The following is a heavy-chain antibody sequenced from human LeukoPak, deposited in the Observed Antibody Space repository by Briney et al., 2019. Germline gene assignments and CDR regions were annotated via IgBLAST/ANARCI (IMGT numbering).Heavy chain of an antibody. Sequence: GGSLRRSCAASGFTFSSYAMTWVRQAPGKGLEWVSGISDSGGSTYYADSVKGRFTISRDNSKNTVYLQMNSLRAEDTAVYYCAKDGIAVAGSSAWYWGRGTQVTVSS. CDR1: GFTFSSYA. D-gene: IGHD6-19*01. CDR2: ISDSGGST. J-gene: IGHJ4*02. V-gene: IGHV3-23*01. CDR3: AKDGIAVAGSSAWY.